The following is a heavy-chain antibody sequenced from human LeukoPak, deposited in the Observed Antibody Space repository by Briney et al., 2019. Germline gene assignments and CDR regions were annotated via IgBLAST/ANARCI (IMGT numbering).Heavy chain of an antibody. CDR2: ITSNSATV. V-gene: IGHV3-48*02. J-gene: IGHJ4*02. D-gene: IGHD3-16*01. CDR3: ARSVGGHFDY. CDR1: GFTFSVYS. Sequence: PGGSLRLSCAASGFTFSVYSMNWVRQPPGMGLEWVSYITSNSATVQYADSVKGRFTISRDNAKNSLSLQMNSLRDEDTAVYYCARSVGGHFDYCGQGMLVTVSS.